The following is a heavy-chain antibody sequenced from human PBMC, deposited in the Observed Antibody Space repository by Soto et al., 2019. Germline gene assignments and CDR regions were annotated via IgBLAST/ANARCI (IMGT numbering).Heavy chain of an antibody. D-gene: IGHD2-2*01. V-gene: IGHV4-34*01. Sequence: QVQLQQWGAGLLKPSETLSLTCAVYGGSFSGYYWSWIRQPPGKGLEWIGEINHSGSTNYNPSLKSPVTISADTSKNQYSLKLSSVTAADTAVYYCARGLICRSTSCSFDYWGQGTLVTVSS. J-gene: IGHJ4*02. CDR2: INHSGST. CDR3: ARGLICRSTSCSFDY. CDR1: GGSFSGYY.